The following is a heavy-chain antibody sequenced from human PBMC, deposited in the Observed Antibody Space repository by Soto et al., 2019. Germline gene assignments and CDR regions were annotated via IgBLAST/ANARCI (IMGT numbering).Heavy chain of an antibody. CDR2: ISYDGGLQ. CDR1: GFTFSSYG. Sequence: QAQLLESGGGVVQPGRSLRLSCAASGFTFSSYGMNWVRQAPGTGLEWVAVISYDGGLQHYADSVKGRFTISRDNSKNMVLLQMNSLRAEDTAVYYCVSDRGYGHASVPYSWGQGTLVSVSS. CDR3: VSDRGYGHASVPYS. V-gene: IGHV3-30*03. J-gene: IGHJ4*02. D-gene: IGHD5-18*01.